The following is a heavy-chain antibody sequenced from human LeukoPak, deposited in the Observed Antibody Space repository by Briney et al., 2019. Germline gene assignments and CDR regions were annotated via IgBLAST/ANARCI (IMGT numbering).Heavy chain of an antibody. Sequence: PSETLSLTCTVSGGSISSSSYYWGWIRQPPGKGLEWIGSIYYSGSTYYNPSLKSRVTISVDTSKNQFSLKLNSVTAADTAVYYCARDSVRGYVGYWGQGTLVTVSS. CDR2: IYYSGST. J-gene: IGHJ4*02. V-gene: IGHV4-39*07. CDR3: ARDSVRGYVGY. CDR1: GGSISSSSYY. D-gene: IGHD3-10*01.